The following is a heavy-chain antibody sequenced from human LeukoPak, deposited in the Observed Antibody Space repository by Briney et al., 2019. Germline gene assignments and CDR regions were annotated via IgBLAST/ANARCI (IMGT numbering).Heavy chain of an antibody. CDR2: ISSSGDSR. CDR1: GFTFSSYA. CDR3: LRWSDY. J-gene: IGHJ4*02. Sequence: PGGSLRLSCAASGFTFSSYAMHWVRQAPGKGLEYVSAISSSGDSRFYANSVKGRFTISRDNSKNTLYLQMSSLRADDMAVYYCLRWSDYWGQGTLVAVSS. D-gene: IGHD4-23*01. V-gene: IGHV3-64*01.